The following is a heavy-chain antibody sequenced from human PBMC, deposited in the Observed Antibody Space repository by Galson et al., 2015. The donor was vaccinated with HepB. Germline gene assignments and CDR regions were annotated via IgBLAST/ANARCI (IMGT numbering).Heavy chain of an antibody. V-gene: IGHV6-1*01. Sequence: CAISGDSVSSNSAAWNWIRQSPPRGLEWLGRTYYRSKWYNDYAVSVKSRITINPDTSKNQFSLQLNSVTPEDTAVYYCARVASSGWYRVGNYFDYWGQGTLVTVSS. CDR3: ARVASSGWYRVGNYFDY. CDR2: TYYRSKWYN. J-gene: IGHJ4*02. CDR1: GDSVSSNSAA. D-gene: IGHD6-19*01.